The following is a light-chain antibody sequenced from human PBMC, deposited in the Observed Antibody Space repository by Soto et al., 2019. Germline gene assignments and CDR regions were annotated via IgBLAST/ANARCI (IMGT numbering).Light chain of an antibody. J-gene: IGLJ1*01. CDR2: DVS. CDR1: SSDVGGFDH. V-gene: IGLV2-14*03. Sequence: QSVLTQPASVSGSPGQSITISCTGASSDVGGFDHVSWYQQHPGKVPRLLIYDVSSRPSGVSDRFSGSKSGNTASLTISGLQAEDEADYYCTSFTTTNTYVFGTGTKLTVL. CDR3: TSFTTTNTYV.